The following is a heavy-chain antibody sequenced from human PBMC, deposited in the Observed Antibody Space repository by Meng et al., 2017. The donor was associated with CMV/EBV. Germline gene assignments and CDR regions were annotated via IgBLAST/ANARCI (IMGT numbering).Heavy chain of an antibody. J-gene: IGHJ4*02. CDR1: GGSIGIYY. Sequence: QLQEPGPGLGKPSGPLPPTCTVSGGSIGIYYWSWIRQPAGKGLEWIGRIYTSGSTNYNPSLKSRVTMSVDTSKNQFSLKLSSVTAADTAVYYCARDSSGWYPHFDYWGQGTLVTVSS. CDR2: IYTSGST. D-gene: IGHD6-19*01. V-gene: IGHV4-4*07. CDR3: ARDSSGWYPHFDY.